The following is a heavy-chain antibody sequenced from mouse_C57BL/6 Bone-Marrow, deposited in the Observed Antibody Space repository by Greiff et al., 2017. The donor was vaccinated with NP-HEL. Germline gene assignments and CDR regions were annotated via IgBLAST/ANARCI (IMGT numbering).Heavy chain of an antibody. Sequence: VQLQQSGAELARPGASVKLSCKASGYTFTSYGISWVKQRTGQGLEWIGEIYPRSGNTYYNEKFKGKATLTADKSSSTAYMELRSLTSEDSAVYFCAKQRGSSPWYCDVWGTGTTVTVSS. V-gene: IGHV1-81*01. CDR3: AKQRGSSPWYCDV. D-gene: IGHD1-1*01. CDR2: IYPRSGNT. J-gene: IGHJ1*03. CDR1: GYTFTSYG.